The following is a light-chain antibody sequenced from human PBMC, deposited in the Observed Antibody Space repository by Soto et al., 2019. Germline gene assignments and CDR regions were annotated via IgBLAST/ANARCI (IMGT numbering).Light chain of an antibody. J-gene: IGLJ2*01. CDR3: QAWDSSSL. Sequence: SYELTQPPSVSVSPGPTASITCSGDKLGDKYACWYQQKPGQSPVLVIYQDSKRPSGIPERFSGSNSGNTATLTISGTQAMDEADYYCQAWDSSSLFGGGTKLPVL. CDR2: QDS. CDR1: KLGDKY. V-gene: IGLV3-1*01.